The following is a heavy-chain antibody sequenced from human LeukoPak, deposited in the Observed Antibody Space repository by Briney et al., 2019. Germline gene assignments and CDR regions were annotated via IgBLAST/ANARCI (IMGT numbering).Heavy chain of an antibody. CDR3: ARDGVGYYYGSGSYYND. Sequence: SETLSLTCTVSGGSISSSSYYWGWIRQPPGKGLEWIGSIYYSGSTYYNPSLKSRVTISVDTSKNQFSLKLSSVTAADTAVYYCARDGVGYYYGSGSYYNDWGQGTLVTVSS. CDR2: IYYSGST. CDR1: GGSISSSSYY. J-gene: IGHJ4*02. V-gene: IGHV4-39*07. D-gene: IGHD3-10*01.